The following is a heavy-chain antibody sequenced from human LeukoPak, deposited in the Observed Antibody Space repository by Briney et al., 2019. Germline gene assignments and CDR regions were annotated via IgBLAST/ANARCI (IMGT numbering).Heavy chain of an antibody. CDR1: GFTFSSYS. J-gene: IGHJ4*02. CDR2: ISSSSSYI. CDR3: ARAAYYYDSSGNHDY. D-gene: IGHD3-22*01. V-gene: IGHV3-21*01. Sequence: GGSLRLSCAASGFTFSSYSMNWVRQAPGKGLEWVSPISSSSSYIYYADSVKGRFTISRDNAKNTLYLQMNSLRAEDTAVYYCARAAYYYDSSGNHDYWGQGTLVTVSS.